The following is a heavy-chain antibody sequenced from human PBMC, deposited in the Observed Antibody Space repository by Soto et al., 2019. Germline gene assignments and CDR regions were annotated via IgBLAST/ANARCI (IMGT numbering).Heavy chain of an antibody. CDR1: GYTFTSYY. CDR2: INPSGGST. D-gene: IGHD3-9*01. Sequence: QVQLVQSGAEVKKPGASVKVSCKASGYTFTSYYMHWVRQAPGQGLEWMGIINPSGGSTSYAQKFQGRVTMTRDTSTSTVYMELSSLRSEDTAVYYCARDYDILTGPTYYFDYWGQGTLVTVSS. CDR3: ARDYDILTGPTYYFDY. J-gene: IGHJ4*02. V-gene: IGHV1-46*01.